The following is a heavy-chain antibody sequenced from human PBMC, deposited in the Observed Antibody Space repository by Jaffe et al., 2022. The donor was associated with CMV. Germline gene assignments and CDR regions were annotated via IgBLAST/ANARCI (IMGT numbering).Heavy chain of an antibody. CDR1: GYTLTELS. CDR2: FDPEDGET. V-gene: IGHV1-24*01. CDR3: AAVGYCSSTSCEFWGFDP. J-gene: IGHJ5*02. D-gene: IGHD2-2*01. Sequence: QVQLVQSGAEVKKPGASVKVSCKVSGYTLTELSMHWVRQAPGKGLEWMGGFDPEDGETIYAQKFQGRVTMTEDTSTDTAYMELSSLRSEDTAVYYCAAVGYCSSTSCEFWGFDPWGQGTLVTVSS.